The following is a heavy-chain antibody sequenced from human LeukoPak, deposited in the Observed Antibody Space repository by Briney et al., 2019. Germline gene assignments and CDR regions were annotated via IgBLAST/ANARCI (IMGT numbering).Heavy chain of an antibody. CDR1: GFTFSSYG. CDR2: ISYDGSNK. CDR3: AKDRLLLRSRSYFDY. D-gene: IGHD2-15*01. Sequence: GGSLRLSCAASGFTFSSYGMHWVRQAPGKGLEWVAVISYDGSNKYYADSVKGRFTTSRDNSKNTLYLQMNSLRAEDTAVYYCAKDRLLLRSRSYFDYWGQGTLVTVSS. V-gene: IGHV3-30*18. J-gene: IGHJ4*02.